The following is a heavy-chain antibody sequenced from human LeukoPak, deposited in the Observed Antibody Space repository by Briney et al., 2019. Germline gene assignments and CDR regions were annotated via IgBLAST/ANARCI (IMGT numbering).Heavy chain of an antibody. CDR2: ISGSGGST. Sequence: GGSLRLSCGAPGFNFSSYAMSWVRQAPGKGLEWVSAISGSGGSTYYADSVKGRFTISRDNSKNTLYPQMNSLRAEDTAVYYCAKGSSHGPAAFDYWAQGTLVTVSS. CDR1: GFNFSSYA. V-gene: IGHV3-23*01. D-gene: IGHD6-13*01. J-gene: IGHJ4*02. CDR3: AKGSSHGPAAFDY.